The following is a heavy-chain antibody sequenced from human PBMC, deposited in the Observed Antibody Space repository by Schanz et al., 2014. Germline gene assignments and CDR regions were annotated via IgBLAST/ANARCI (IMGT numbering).Heavy chain of an antibody. D-gene: IGHD4-17*01. J-gene: IGHJ4*02. V-gene: IGHV3-30*03. Sequence: QVQLVESGGGVVQPGKSLRLSCAASGFAFSDYGMHWVRQAPGKGLEWVALISYDGSNKHYADSVKGRFTISRDNSKKTLYVQMNSLRAEDTAVYYCTRDTDYHFDYWGQGTLVTVSS. CDR3: TRDTDYHFDY. CDR2: ISYDGSNK. CDR1: GFAFSDYG.